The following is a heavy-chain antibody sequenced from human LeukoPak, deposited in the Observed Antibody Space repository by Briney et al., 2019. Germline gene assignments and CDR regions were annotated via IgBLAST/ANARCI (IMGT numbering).Heavy chain of an antibody. D-gene: IGHD3-9*01. CDR3: AKDAAGDYDILTGYDY. Sequence: PGGSLRLSCAASGFTLSSYAMSWVRQAPGKGLEWVSAISGSGGSTYYADSVKGRFTISRDNSKNTLYLQMNSLRAEDTAVYYCAKDAAGDYDILTGYDYWGQGTLVTVSS. CDR1: GFTLSSYA. CDR2: ISGSGGST. V-gene: IGHV3-23*01. J-gene: IGHJ4*02.